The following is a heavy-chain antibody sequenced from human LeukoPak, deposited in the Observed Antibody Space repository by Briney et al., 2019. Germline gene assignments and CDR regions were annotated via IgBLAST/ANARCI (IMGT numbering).Heavy chain of an antibody. D-gene: IGHD3-3*01. CDR1: GFTFSSYG. J-gene: IGHJ2*01. CDR3: AREETTIFGVAQRYFDL. V-gene: IGHV3-33*01. Sequence: GGSLRLSCAASGFTFSSYGMHWVRQAPGKGLEWVAVIWYDGSNKYYADSVKGRFTISRDNSKNTLYLQMNSLRAEDTAVYYCAREETTIFGVAQRYFDLWGRGTLVPVSS. CDR2: IWYDGSNK.